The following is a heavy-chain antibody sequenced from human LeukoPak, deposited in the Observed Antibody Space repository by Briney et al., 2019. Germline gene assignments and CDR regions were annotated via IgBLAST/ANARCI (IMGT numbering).Heavy chain of an antibody. CDR3: ARDSSMGWFGELRAFDY. CDR1: GGTFSSYA. D-gene: IGHD3-10*01. Sequence: GASVKVSCKASGGTFSSYAISWVRQAPGQGLEWMGRIIPILGIAIYAQKFQGRVTITADKSTSTAYMELSSLRSEDTAVYYCARDSSMGWFGELRAFDYWGQGTLVTVSS. V-gene: IGHV1-69*04. J-gene: IGHJ4*02. CDR2: IIPILGIA.